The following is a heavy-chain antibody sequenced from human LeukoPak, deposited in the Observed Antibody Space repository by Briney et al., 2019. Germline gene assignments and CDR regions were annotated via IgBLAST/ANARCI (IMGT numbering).Heavy chain of an antibody. CDR3: APPAAPPGGKYSYGYE. CDR2: ISGSGGST. D-gene: IGHD5-18*01. Sequence: GGSLRLSCAASGFTFSSYAMSWVRQAPGKGLEWVSAISGSGGSTYYADSVKGRFTISRDNSENTLYLQMNSLRAEDTAVYYCAPPAAPPGGKYSYGYEGGQGTLVTVSS. J-gene: IGHJ4*02. CDR1: GFTFSSYA. V-gene: IGHV3-23*01.